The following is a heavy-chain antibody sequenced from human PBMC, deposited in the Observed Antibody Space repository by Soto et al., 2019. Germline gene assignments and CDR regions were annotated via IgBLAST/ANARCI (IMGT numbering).Heavy chain of an antibody. J-gene: IGHJ5*02. D-gene: IGHD3-3*01. CDR3: ARWWSGSRQGFDP. CDR2: IYYSGST. CDR1: GGSISSGDYY. V-gene: IGHV4-31*03. Sequence: SETLSLTCTVSGGSISSGDYYWSCIRQHPGKGLEWIGYIYYSGSTYYNPSLKSGVAISVDTSKNQFSLKLSSVTAADTAVYYCARWWSGSRQGFDPWGQGTLVTVSS.